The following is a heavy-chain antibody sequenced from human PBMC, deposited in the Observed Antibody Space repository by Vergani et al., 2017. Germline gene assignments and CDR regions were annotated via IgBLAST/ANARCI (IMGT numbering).Heavy chain of an antibody. Sequence: QVQLQESGPGLVKPSQTLSLTCTVSGGSISSGGYYWSWLRQHPGKGLEWIGYIYYSGSTYYNPSLKSRVTISVDTSKNQFSLKLSSVTAADTAVYYCAREQLAPQNYGMDVWGQGTTVTVSS. V-gene: IGHV4-31*03. CDR1: GGSISSGGYY. CDR3: AREQLAPQNYGMDV. CDR2: IYYSGST. J-gene: IGHJ6*02. D-gene: IGHD6-6*01.